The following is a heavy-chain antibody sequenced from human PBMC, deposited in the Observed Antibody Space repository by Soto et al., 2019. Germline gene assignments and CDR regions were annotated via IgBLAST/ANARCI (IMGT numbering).Heavy chain of an antibody. CDR2: FSSSSSYI. J-gene: IGHJ6*02. V-gene: IGHV3-21*01. CDR1: GFTFSRYS. Sequence: PGGSLRLSCAASGFTFSRYSMNWVRQAPGKGLEWFSSFSSSSSYIYYADSVKGRFTTSRDNAKNSLHLQMNSLRAEDTAVYYCARGGGDCSSTSCHQTFYYYYYGMDVWGQGTTVTVSS. D-gene: IGHD2-2*01. CDR3: ARGGGDCSSTSCHQTFYYYYYGMDV.